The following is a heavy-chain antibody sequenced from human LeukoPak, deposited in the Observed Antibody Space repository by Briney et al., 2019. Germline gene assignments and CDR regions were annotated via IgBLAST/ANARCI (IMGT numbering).Heavy chain of an antibody. Sequence: SETLSLTCTVSGGSISSYYWSWIRQPPGKGLEWIGFIYSSGSTTYNPSLKSRVTISVDTSKNQFSLKLSSVTAAVTAVYYCARHIKHARSGTRHWFDPWGQGTLVTVSS. D-gene: IGHD1-14*01. V-gene: IGHV4-4*09. CDR3: ARHIKHARSGTRHWFDP. CDR1: GGSISSYY. CDR2: IYSSGST. J-gene: IGHJ5*02.